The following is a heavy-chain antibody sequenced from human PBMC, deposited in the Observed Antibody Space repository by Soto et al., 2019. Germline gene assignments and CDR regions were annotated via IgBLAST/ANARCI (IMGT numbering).Heavy chain of an antibody. D-gene: IGHD3-22*01. V-gene: IGHV4-34*01. CDR2: INHSGST. Sequence: SKTFTLTCAVYGGSFSGYYWSWIRRPPGKGLEWIGEINHSGSTNYNPSLKSRVTISVDTSKNQFSLKLSSVTAADTAVYYCARMGRGYYDSSGYYQSTYYYYYGMDVWGQGTTVTVS. CDR1: GGSFSGYY. J-gene: IGHJ6*02. CDR3: ARMGRGYYDSSGYYQSTYYYYYGMDV.